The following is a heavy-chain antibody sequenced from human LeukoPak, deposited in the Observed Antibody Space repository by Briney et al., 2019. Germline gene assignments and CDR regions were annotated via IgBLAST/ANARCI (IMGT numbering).Heavy chain of an antibody. D-gene: IGHD3-10*01. V-gene: IGHV3-23*01. CDR1: GFTFSSYA. CDR2: ISGSGGST. Sequence: GGSLRLSCAASGFTFSSYAMSWVRQAPGKGLEWVSAISGSGGSTYYADSVKGRFTISRDNSKNTLYPQMNSLRAKDTAVYYCAKDWVVRGVIIKDAFDIWGQGTMVTVSS. CDR3: AKDWVVRGVIIKDAFDI. J-gene: IGHJ3*02.